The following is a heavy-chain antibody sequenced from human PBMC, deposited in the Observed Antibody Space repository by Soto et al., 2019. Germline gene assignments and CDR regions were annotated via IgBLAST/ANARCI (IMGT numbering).Heavy chain of an antibody. CDR1: GFPFREFG. V-gene: IGHV3-33*05. CDR3: ARRWNYYLDF. D-gene: IGHD1-1*01. J-gene: IGHJ4*02. Sequence: QMQLVESGGGMVQPGRSLRLSCVASGFPFREFGMHWVRQAPGKGLEWVALISYDGSDYADSVKGRFTISRDDSRDTLFLHMDNLRPDDTGVYYCARRWNYYLDFWGQGTLVAVSS. CDR2: ISYDGSD.